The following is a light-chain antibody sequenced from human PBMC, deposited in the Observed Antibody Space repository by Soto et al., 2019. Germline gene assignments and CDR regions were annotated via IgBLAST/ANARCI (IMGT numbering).Light chain of an antibody. J-gene: IGKJ4*01. CDR2: GAS. Sequence: EIVLTQSPDTLSLSPGERTTLSSRASQSVGSNYLAWYQQKPGQAPRLLIYGASNRATGIPDRFGGSGSGTDFTLTISRLEPEDFAVYHCHHFDSSPTFGGGTKVEIK. V-gene: IGKV3-20*01. CDR1: QSVGSNY. CDR3: HHFDSSPT.